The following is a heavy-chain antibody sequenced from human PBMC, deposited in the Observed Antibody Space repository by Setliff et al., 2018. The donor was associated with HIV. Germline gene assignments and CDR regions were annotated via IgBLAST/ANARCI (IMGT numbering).Heavy chain of an antibody. CDR3: AADNYNCSSFDS. CDR1: GYTFTSYD. D-gene: IGHD2-15*01. V-gene: IGHV1-2*02. Sequence: ASVKVSCKASGYTFTSYDINWVRQAPGQGLEWMGWINPNGGYTNYAQKFLGRVTMTQDTSFTTAYLELSGLGSDDTAVYYCAADNYNCSSFDSWGQGSLVTVSS. CDR2: INPNGGYT. J-gene: IGHJ4*02.